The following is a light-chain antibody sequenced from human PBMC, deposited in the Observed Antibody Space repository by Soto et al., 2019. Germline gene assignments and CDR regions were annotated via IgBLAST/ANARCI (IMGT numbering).Light chain of an antibody. CDR3: SSGARNSLWV. CDR1: SNDIGGYNY. Sequence: QSALTQPASVSGSPGQSITISCTGTSNDIGGYNYVSWYQQHPGKAPKLMISEVSNRPSGVSNRFSGSKSGNTASLTISGLQAEDEADYYCSSGARNSLWVFGGGTQLTVL. V-gene: IGLV2-14*01. CDR2: EVS. J-gene: IGLJ3*02.